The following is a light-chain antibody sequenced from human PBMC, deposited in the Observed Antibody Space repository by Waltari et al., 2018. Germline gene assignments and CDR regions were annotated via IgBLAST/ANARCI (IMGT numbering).Light chain of an antibody. CDR1: QTIRTTY. CDR2: GAF. CDR3: QQYDVSPLT. V-gene: IGKV3-20*01. J-gene: IGKJ4*01. Sequence: EIVLTQSPGTLSLSPGEGPTLSCRTSQTIRTTYLAWYQPKPGQAPTLLIYGAFTRATGIPDRFTGSGSGTDFSLTISSLEPEDFATYYCQQYDVSPLTFGGGTKVEIK.